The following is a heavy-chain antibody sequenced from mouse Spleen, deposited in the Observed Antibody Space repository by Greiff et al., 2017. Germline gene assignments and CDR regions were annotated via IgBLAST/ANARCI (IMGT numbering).Heavy chain of an antibody. CDR2: IYPSDSET. Sequence: VQLQQPGAELVRPGSSVKLSCKASGYTFTSYWMDWVKQRPGQGLEWIGNIYPSDSETHYNQKFKDKATLTVDKSSSTAYMQLSSLTSEDSAVYYCARGPIYYDSDYWGQGTTLTVSS. J-gene: IGHJ2*01. V-gene: IGHV1-61*01. CDR3: ARGPIYYDSDY. D-gene: IGHD2-4*01. CDR1: GYTFTSYW.